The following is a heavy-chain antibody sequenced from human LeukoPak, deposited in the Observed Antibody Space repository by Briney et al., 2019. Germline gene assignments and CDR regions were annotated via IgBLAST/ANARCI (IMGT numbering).Heavy chain of an antibody. Sequence: GGSLRLSCAASGFAFSSYASSWVRQAPGKALEWVSAISGSANTYYTDSVKGRFTISRDNSKNTLYLQMNSLRAEDTAVYYCARERGAAGDAFDIWGQGTMVTVSS. D-gene: IGHD3-16*01. CDR1: GFAFSSYA. V-gene: IGHV3-23*01. J-gene: IGHJ3*02. CDR3: ARERGAAGDAFDI. CDR2: ISGSANT.